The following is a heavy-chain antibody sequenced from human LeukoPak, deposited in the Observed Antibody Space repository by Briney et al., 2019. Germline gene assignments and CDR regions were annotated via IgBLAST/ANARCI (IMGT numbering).Heavy chain of an antibody. Sequence: SETLSLTCTVSGGSISSYYWSWIRQPPGKGLEWIGYIYYSGSTNYNPSLKSRVTISVDTSKNQFSLKLSSVTAADTAVYYCAREGLGELSLTAFDIWGQGTVVTASS. CDR1: GGSISSYY. D-gene: IGHD3-16*02. V-gene: IGHV4-59*01. CDR3: AREGLGELSLTAFDI. CDR2: IYYSGST. J-gene: IGHJ3*02.